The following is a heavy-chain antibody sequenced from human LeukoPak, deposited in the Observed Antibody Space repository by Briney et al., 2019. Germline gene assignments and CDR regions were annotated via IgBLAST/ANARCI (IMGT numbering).Heavy chain of an antibody. V-gene: IGHV3-23*01. J-gene: IGHJ3*02. CDR2: ISGSGGST. Sequence: PGGSLRLSCAASGFTFSSYAMSWVRQAPGKGLEWVSAISGSGGSTYYADSVKGRFTISRDNSKNTLYLQMNSLRAEDTAVYYCANGIPAIPALPNDAFDIWGQGTMVTVSS. CDR1: GFTFSSYA. CDR3: ANGIPAIPALPNDAFDI. D-gene: IGHD2-2*01.